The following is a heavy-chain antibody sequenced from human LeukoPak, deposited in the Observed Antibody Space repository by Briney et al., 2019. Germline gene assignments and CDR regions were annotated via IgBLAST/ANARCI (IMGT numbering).Heavy chain of an antibody. CDR2: INHSGST. V-gene: IGHV4-34*01. CDR3: ARGQGYCSGGSCFFDY. J-gene: IGHJ4*02. CDR1: GGSFSGYY. Sequence: SETLSLTCAVYGGSFSGYYWSWIRQPPGKGLEWIGEINHSGSTNYNPSLKSRDTISVDTSKNQFSLKLSSVTAADTAVYYCARGQGYCSGGSCFFDYWGQGTLVTVSS. D-gene: IGHD2-15*01.